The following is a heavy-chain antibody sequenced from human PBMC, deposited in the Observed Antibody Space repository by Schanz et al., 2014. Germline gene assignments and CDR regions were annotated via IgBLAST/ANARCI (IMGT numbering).Heavy chain of an antibody. J-gene: IGHJ3*02. CDR1: GYTFTDYY. CDR3: AFDRDDAYDI. CDR2: INPNSGGT. D-gene: IGHD3-9*01. V-gene: IGHV1-2*02. Sequence: QVQLVQSGAEVKKPGASVKVSCKTSGYTFTDYYLHWVRQAPGQGLEWMGRINPNSGGTNYAQKFQGRVTMTRDTSTTTVYMDLSSLISEDTAVYYCAFDRDDAYDIWGQGTTVTVSS.